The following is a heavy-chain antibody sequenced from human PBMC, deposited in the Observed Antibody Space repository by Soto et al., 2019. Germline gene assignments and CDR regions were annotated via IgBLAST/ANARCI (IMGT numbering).Heavy chain of an antibody. V-gene: IGHV3-30-3*01. Sequence: QVQLVESGGGVVQPGRSLRLSCAASGFTFSSYAMHWVRQAPGKGLGWVAVISYDGSNKYYADSVKGRFTISRDNSKNTLYLQMNSLRAEDTAVYYCARDVENEVETSSSWYYSYYYGMDVWGQGTTVTVSS. D-gene: IGHD6-13*01. J-gene: IGHJ6*02. CDR1: GFTFSSYA. CDR2: ISYDGSNK. CDR3: ARDVENEVETSSSWYYSYYYGMDV.